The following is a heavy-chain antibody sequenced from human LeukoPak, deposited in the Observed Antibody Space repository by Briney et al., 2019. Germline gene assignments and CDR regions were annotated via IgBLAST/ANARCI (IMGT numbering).Heavy chain of an antibody. CDR2: ISAYNGNT. D-gene: IGHD3-3*01. CDR3: ASWDYDFWSGYSS. V-gene: IGHV1-18*01. J-gene: IGHJ5*02. Sequence: GASVKVSCKASGYTFTSYGISWVRQAPGQGLEWMGWISAYNGNTNYAQKLQGRVTMTTDTSTSTAYMELRSPRSDDTAVYYCASWDYDFWSGYSSWGQGTLVTVSS. CDR1: GYTFTSYG.